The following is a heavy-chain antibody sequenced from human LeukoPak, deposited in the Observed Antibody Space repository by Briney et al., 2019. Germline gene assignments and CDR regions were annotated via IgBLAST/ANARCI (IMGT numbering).Heavy chain of an antibody. Sequence: SETLSLTYTVSGGSISSHYWSWIRQPPGKGLEWIGYIYYSGSTNYNPSLKSRVTISVDTSKNQFSLKLSSVTAADTAVYYCARSYSNQYYYYYYMDVWGKGTTVTVSS. CDR3: ARSYSNQYYYYYYMDV. D-gene: IGHD4-11*01. CDR2: IYYSGST. CDR1: GGSISSHY. V-gene: IGHV4-59*11. J-gene: IGHJ6*03.